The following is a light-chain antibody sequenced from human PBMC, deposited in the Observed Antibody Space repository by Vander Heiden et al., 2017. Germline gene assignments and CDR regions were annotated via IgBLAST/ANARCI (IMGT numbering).Light chain of an antibody. CDR2: LND. CDR1: NSNIGTKP. V-gene: IGLV1-44*01. J-gene: IGLJ3*02. CDR3: ASGDDSLVGWV. Sequence: QSVFTPPPSVSEPPGQWVASTCSGSNSNIGTKPVHWYQQLTGRAPKVLIYLNDHRPSGVPDRFSGSKSANSASVAISGLQSEEEADFYCASGDDSLVGWVFGGGTKLTVL.